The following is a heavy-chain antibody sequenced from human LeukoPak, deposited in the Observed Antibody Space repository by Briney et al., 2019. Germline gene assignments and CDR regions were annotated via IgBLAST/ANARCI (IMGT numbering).Heavy chain of an antibody. CDR2: INPNSGGT. CDR1: GYTFTGYY. CDR3: ARDDFWSGYPFDY. V-gene: IGHV1-2*02. D-gene: IGHD3-3*01. J-gene: IGHJ4*02. Sequence: ASVKVSFKASGYTFTGYYMHWVRQAPGQGPEWMGWINPNSGGTNYAQKFQGRVTRTRDTSISTAYMELSRLRSDDTAVYYCARDDFWSGYPFDYWGQGTLVTVSS.